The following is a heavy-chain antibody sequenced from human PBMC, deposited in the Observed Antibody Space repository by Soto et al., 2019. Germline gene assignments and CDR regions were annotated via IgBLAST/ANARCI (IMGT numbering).Heavy chain of an antibody. V-gene: IGHV3-15*07. CDR2: IKRNADGATA. CDR3: TTDIYPVEGVDIYDV. CDR1: GFTFTNAW. J-gene: IGHJ3*01. D-gene: IGHD6-19*01. Sequence: EDKLVESGGGLVKPGGSLRLSCAASGFTFTNAWLNWVRQAQGKGLEWVGRIKRNADGATADYAASVTGRFTISRDDSESTTSLQMDSLKVEDTSVYFCTTDIYPVEGVDIYDVSGQGTTVAVSS.